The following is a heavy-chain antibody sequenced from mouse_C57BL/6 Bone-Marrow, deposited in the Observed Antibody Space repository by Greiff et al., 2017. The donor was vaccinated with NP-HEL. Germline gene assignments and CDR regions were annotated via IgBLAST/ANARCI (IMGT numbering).Heavy chain of an antibody. J-gene: IGHJ2*01. D-gene: IGHD2-1*01. Sequence: VQLKESEGGLVQPGSSMKLSCTASGFTFSDYYMAWVRQVPEKGLEWVANINYDGSSTYYLDSLKSRFIISRDNAKNILYLQMSSLKSEDTATYYCARVYGNYFDYWGQGTTLTVSS. CDR3: ARVYGNYFDY. CDR2: INYDGSST. CDR1: GFTFSDYY. V-gene: IGHV5-16*01.